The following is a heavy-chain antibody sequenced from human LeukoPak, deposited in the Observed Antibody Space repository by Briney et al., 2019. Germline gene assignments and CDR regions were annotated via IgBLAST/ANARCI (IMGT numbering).Heavy chain of an antibody. D-gene: IGHD5-18*01. J-gene: IGHJ4*02. CDR3: APPVTAGVDY. CDR2: ISYDGNTI. CDR1: EFTFSNYA. Sequence: GGSLRLSCAASEFTFSNYALHWVRQAPGKGLQWVAVISYDGNTIHYADSVKGRFTISRDNAKHSLYLQMNSLRAEDTAVYYCAPPVTAGVDYWGQGTLVTVSS. V-gene: IGHV3-30-3*01.